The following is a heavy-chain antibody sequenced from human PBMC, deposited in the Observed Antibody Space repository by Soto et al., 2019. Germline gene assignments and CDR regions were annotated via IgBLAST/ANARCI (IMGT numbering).Heavy chain of an antibody. J-gene: IGHJ3*02. D-gene: IGHD2-2*03. CDR2: INHSGST. CDR1: GGSFSGYY. CDR3: ARGRLDSVVVPAAKRGAFDI. Sequence: SETLSLTCAVYGGSFSGYYWSWIRQPPGKGLEWIGEINHSGSTNYNPSLKSRVTISVDTSKNQFSLKLSSVTVADTAVYYCARGRLDSVVVPAAKRGAFDIWGQGTMVPVAS. V-gene: IGHV4-34*01.